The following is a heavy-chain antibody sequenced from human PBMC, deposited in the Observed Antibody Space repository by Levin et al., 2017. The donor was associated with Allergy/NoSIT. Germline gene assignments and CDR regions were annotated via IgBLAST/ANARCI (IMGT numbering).Heavy chain of an antibody. J-gene: IGHJ4*02. D-gene: IGHD3-9*01. CDR3: AKNLNGIIDY. CDR1: GFSVSSNY. V-gene: IGHV3-53*01. CDR2: IYSSGST. Sequence: GESLKISCAASGFSVSSNYMSWVRQAPGKGLEWVSIIYSSGSTYYADSVKGRFTISRDNFDNTLYLQMNSLRAEDTAVYYCAKNLNGIIDYWGQGTLVTVSS.